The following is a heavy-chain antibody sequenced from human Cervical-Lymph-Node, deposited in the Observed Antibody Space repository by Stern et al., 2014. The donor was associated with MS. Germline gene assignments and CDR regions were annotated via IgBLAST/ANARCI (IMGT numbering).Heavy chain of an antibody. CDR3: ARMGTSLDY. J-gene: IGHJ4*02. V-gene: IGHV4-31*03. D-gene: IGHD1-14*01. CDR2: IHYSGNT. Sequence: VHLVESSPGLVKPSQTLSLTCTVSSGSIRSGGYYWSWIRQHPGKGLEWIGHIHYSGNTYYNPSLMRRVIISVDTSKSQFSLKLTSVTVADTAVHYCARMGTSLDYWGLGTLVTVSS. CDR1: SGSIRSGGYY.